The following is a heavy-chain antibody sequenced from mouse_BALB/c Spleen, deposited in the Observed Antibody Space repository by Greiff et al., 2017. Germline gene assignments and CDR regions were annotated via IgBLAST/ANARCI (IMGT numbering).Heavy chain of an antibody. CDR3: ARSGYYYGSSHARYFDV. J-gene: IGHJ1*01. CDR2: ISSGSSTI. D-gene: IGHD1-1*01. V-gene: IGHV5-17*02. CDR1: GFTFSSFG. Sequence: EVMLVESGGGLVQPGGSRKLSCAASGFTFSSFGMHWVRQAPEKGLEWVAYISSGSSTIYYADTVKGRFTISRDNPKNTLFLQMTSLRSEDTAMYYCARSGYYYGSSHARYFDVWGAGTTVTVSS.